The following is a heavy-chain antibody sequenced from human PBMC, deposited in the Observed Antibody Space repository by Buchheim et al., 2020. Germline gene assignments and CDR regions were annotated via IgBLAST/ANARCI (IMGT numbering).Heavy chain of an antibody. CDR2: ISYDGSNK. D-gene: IGHD3-10*01. CDR3: AKDSGRAPGMFDY. CDR1: GFTFSSYG. Sequence: QVQLVESGGGVVQPGRSLRLSCAASGFTFSSYGMHWVRQAPGKGLEWVAVISYDGSNKYYADSVKGRFTISRDNSKNTLYLQMNSLRAEDTAVYYCAKDSGRAPGMFDYWGQGTL. V-gene: IGHV3-30*18. J-gene: IGHJ4*02.